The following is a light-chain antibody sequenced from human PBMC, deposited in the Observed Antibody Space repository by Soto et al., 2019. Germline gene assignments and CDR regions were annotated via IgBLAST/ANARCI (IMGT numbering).Light chain of an antibody. CDR2: EVN. Sequence: QSLLTQPPSASGSPGQSVTISCTGTSSDVGGYTYVSWYQQHPGKAPNLVIFEVNKRPSGVPDRFSGSKSGNTASLTVSGLRTEDEADYYCSSYAGSNNFVFGTRTKVSV. CDR1: SSDVGGYTY. J-gene: IGLJ1*01. V-gene: IGLV2-8*01. CDR3: SSYAGSNNFV.